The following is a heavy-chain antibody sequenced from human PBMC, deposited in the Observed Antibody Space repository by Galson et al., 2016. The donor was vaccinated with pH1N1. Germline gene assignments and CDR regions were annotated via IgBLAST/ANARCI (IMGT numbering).Heavy chain of an antibody. CDR1: GFIFSDYW. J-gene: IGHJ2*01. CDR3: ARRYFDL. CDR2: IRQDGSEK. V-gene: IGHV3-7*01. Sequence: SLSLSCAASGFIFSDYWMQWVRQAPGKGLEWVANIRQDGSEKYYVDSVKGRFTISRDNAKNSLYLQMNSLRAEDTAVYYCARRYFDLWGRGTLVTVSS.